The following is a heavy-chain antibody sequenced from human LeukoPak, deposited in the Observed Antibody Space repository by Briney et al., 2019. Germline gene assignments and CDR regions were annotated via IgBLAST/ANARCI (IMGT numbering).Heavy chain of an antibody. CDR2: VSYDGSNK. D-gene: IGHD2-2*01. CDR3: VKGGCSSTSCYGNWFDP. Sequence: GGSLRLSCAASGFTFSSYGTHWVRQAPGKGLEWVAVVSYDGSNKYYADSVKGRFTISRDNSKNTLYLQMNSLRAEDTAVYHCVKGGCSSTSCYGNWFDPWGQGTLVTVSS. CDR1: GFTFSSYG. V-gene: IGHV3-30*18. J-gene: IGHJ5*02.